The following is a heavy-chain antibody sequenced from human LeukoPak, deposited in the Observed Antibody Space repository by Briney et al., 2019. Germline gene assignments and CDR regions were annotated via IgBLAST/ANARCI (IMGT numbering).Heavy chain of an antibody. CDR3: ANFPPRFYYDSSGYPTRGG. CDR2: IYYSGST. D-gene: IGHD3-22*01. Sequence: SETLSLTCTVSGGSISSYYWSWIRQPPGKGLEWIGYIYYSGSTNYNPSLKSRVTISVDTSKNQFSLKLSSVTAADTAVYYCANFPPRFYYDSSGYPTRGGWGQGTLVTVSS. J-gene: IGHJ4*02. V-gene: IGHV4-59*01. CDR1: GGSISSYY.